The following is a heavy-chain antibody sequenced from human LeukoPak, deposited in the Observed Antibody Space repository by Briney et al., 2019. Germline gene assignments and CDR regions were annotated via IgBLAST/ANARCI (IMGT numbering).Heavy chain of an antibody. D-gene: IGHD3-10*01. Sequence: ASVKVSCKASGYTFTCYDINWVRQATGQGLEWTGWMNPNSGNTGYAQKFQGRVTMTRNTSISTAYMELSSLRSEDTAVYYCARQGLWFGEFNDYWGQGTLVTVSS. J-gene: IGHJ4*02. CDR2: MNPNSGNT. V-gene: IGHV1-8*01. CDR1: GYTFTCYD. CDR3: ARQGLWFGEFNDY.